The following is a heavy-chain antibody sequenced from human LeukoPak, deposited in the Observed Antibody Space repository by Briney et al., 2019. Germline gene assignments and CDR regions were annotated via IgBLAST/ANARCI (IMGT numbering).Heavy chain of an antibody. CDR1: SGSINSYF. Sequence: PSDTNSLTCTVSSGSINSYFWGWVRQPPGKGLEWIGRIYTSGRTHCNPHLKSRVTMSVDTSTNQFSLNLRSMTAADTAVYYCGRQGYTASHYFLDFWSQGTLVA. D-gene: IGHD1-26*01. CDR3: GRQGYTASHYFLDF. CDR2: IYTSGRT. V-gene: IGHV4-4*07. J-gene: IGHJ4*02.